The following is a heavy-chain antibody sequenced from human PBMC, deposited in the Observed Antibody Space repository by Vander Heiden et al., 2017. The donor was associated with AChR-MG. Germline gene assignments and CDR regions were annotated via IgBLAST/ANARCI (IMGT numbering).Heavy chain of an antibody. Sequence: QLQLQESGPGLVKPSETLSLTCTVSGGPISSSSYYWGWIRQPPGKGLGWIGSIYYSGSTYYNPSLKRRVTISVDTSKNQFSLKLSSVTAADTAVYYCARSLMYYDILTGYYKYWFDPWGQGTLVTVSS. J-gene: IGHJ5*02. V-gene: IGHV4-39*01. CDR2: IYYSGST. D-gene: IGHD3-9*01. CDR1: GGPISSSSYY. CDR3: ARSLMYYDILTGYYKYWFDP.